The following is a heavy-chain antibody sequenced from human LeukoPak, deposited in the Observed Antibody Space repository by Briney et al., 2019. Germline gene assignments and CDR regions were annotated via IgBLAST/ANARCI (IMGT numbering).Heavy chain of an antibody. CDR1: GGTFSNYA. Sequence: SVKVSCKASGGTFSNYAISWVRQAPGQGLEWMGRIIPMFGTTNYAQKFQGRVTITTDESTSTAYMEVSSLRIEDTAVYYCASVTVTTWAPDGHMDXWGXGTTVT. J-gene: IGHJ6*03. CDR3: ASVTVTTWAPDGHMDX. D-gene: IGHD4-11*01. CDR2: IIPMFGTT. V-gene: IGHV1-69*05.